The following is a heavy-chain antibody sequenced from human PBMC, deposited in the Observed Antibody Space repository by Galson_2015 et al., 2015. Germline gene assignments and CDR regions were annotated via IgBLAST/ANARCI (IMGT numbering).Heavy chain of an antibody. Sequence: ALRLPRAASGFTFSRDWMHRVRLAPGQGLVWDSRDSSDRTDKTYADSVKGRFTISRDNAKNTLYLQMNSLRAEDTAVYYCARDPLGDRTVGFDYWCQGTRSPSPQ. CDR3: ARDPLGDRTVGFDY. J-gene: IGHJ4*02. CDR1: GFTFSRDW. CDR2: DSSDRTDK. V-gene: IGHV3-74*01. D-gene: IGHD3-16*01.